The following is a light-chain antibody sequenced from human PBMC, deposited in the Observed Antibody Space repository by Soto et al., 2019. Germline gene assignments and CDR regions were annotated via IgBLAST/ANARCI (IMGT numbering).Light chain of an antibody. CDR1: QSVSSY. J-gene: IGKJ1*01. CDR3: QQYGSSRTWT. V-gene: IGKV3D-15*01. Sequence: THSPATVSLSPGERATLSSRASQSVSSYLAWYQQKPGQAPRLLIYDASNRATGIPARFSGSGSGTEFSLTINSLQSEDFGVYYCQQYGSSRTWTFGQGTKVDIK. CDR2: DAS.